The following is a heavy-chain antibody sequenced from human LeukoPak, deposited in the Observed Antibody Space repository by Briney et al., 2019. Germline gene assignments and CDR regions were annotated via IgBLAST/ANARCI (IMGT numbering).Heavy chain of an antibody. J-gene: IGHJ3*02. D-gene: IGHD5-12*01. V-gene: IGHV3-9*01. CDR2: ISWNSGSI. CDR1: GFTFDDYA. CDR3: AKTGSGYVLDAFDI. Sequence: GGSLRLSCAASGFTFDDYAMHWVRQAPGKGLEWVSGISWNSGSIGYADSVKGRFTISRDNAKNSLYLQMNSLRAEDTALYYCAKTGSGYVLDAFDIWGQGTMVTVSS.